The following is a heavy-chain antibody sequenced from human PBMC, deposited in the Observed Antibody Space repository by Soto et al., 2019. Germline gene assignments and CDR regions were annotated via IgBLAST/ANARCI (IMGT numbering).Heavy chain of an antibody. V-gene: IGHV3-48*02. D-gene: IGHD2-2*02. J-gene: IGHJ4*02. CDR2: ISRSTSTI. CDR1: GVTFRSYS. Sequence: EVQLVESGGGLVQPGGSLRLSCVASGVTFRSYSMNWVRQAPGKGLEWVSYISRSTSTIYYADSVKGRFTISRDNAKNSLYLQMNSLRDEDTAVYYCATDRYCSSSSCYIGFDYWGQGTLVTVSS. CDR3: ATDRYCSSSSCYIGFDY.